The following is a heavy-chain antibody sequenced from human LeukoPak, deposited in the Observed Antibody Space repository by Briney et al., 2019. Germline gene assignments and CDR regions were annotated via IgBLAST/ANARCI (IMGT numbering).Heavy chain of an antibody. CDR3: ARGCSGSYGRFDY. Sequence: SETLFLTCTVSGGSISSFYWSWIRQPPGKGLEWIGYIYYSGNTNYNPSLKNRVTISVDTSKNQFSLKLSSVTAADTAVYYCARGCSGSYGRFDYWGQGTLATVSS. J-gene: IGHJ4*02. V-gene: IGHV4-59*01. D-gene: IGHD1-26*01. CDR1: GGSISSFY. CDR2: IYYSGNT.